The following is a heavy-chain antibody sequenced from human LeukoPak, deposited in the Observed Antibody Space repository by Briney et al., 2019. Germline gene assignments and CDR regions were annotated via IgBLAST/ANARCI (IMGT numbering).Heavy chain of an antibody. Sequence: SETLSLTCTVSGGSIGIYYWSWIRQPPGKGLEWIGYIYYSGSSDYNPSLKSRVTISVDTSKNQFSLKLTSVTAADTAVYYCARSFLSNWYYFDNWGQGTLVTVSS. D-gene: IGHD6-13*01. CDR3: ARSFLSNWYYFDN. CDR2: IYYSGSS. CDR1: GGSIGIYY. J-gene: IGHJ4*02. V-gene: IGHV4-59*01.